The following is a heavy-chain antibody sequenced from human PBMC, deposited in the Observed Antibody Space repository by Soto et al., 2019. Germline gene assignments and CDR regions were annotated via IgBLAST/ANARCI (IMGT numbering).Heavy chain of an antibody. V-gene: IGHV4-30-4*01. Sequence: ALQTLSLTYSVFGDSIADVGCFWAWISQPPGQALEYIGYIYKSTTTYYNPSFESRVAISLDTSKSQFSLNVTSVTAADTAVYFCARGRYCLTGRCFPNWFDSWGQGTLVTVS. CDR1: GDSIADVGCF. D-gene: IGHD2-15*01. CDR3: ARGRYCLTGRCFPNWFDS. J-gene: IGHJ5*01. CDR2: IYKSTTT.